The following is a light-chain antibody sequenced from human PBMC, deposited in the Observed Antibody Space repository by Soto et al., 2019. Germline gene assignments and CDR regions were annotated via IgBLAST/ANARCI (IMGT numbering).Light chain of an antibody. Sequence: EIVLTQSPATLSLSPGEIASLSCRASQSVSSYLAWYQQKPGQAPRLLIYDASNRATGIPARFSGSGSGTDFTLTISSLEPEDFAVYYCQQRNNWPRLTFGGGTKVEFK. CDR1: QSVSSY. J-gene: IGKJ4*01. V-gene: IGKV3-11*01. CDR2: DAS. CDR3: QQRNNWPRLT.